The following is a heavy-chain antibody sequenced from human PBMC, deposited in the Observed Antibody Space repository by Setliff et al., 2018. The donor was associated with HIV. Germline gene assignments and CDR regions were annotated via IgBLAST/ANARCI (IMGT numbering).Heavy chain of an antibody. CDR2: VNHSGNT. CDR1: GGSLGGYY. CDR3: ARGTTLNVVPDAFDI. D-gene: IGHD4-17*01. Sequence: SETLSLTCAVYGGSLGGYYWSWIRQPPGKGLEWIGEVNHSGNTNYIPSLKSRVTIALDTSKNQFSLRLNSLTAADTAVYYCARGTTLNVVPDAFDIWGQGTMVTVSS. V-gene: IGHV4-34*01. J-gene: IGHJ3*02.